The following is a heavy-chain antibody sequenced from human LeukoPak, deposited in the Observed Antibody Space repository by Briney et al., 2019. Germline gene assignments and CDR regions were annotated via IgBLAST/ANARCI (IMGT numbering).Heavy chain of an antibody. CDR2: IHRSGATT. CDR3: AREVVATRFDN. D-gene: IGHD5-12*01. Sequence: GGSLRLSCAASGFTFSDYAMTWVRQAPGKGLEGVSFIHRSGATTYYADSVKGRFTISRDTVKNTIDLQMSSLRVEDTAVYYCAREVVATRFDNWGQGTLVTVSP. V-gene: IGHV3-23*01. J-gene: IGHJ4*02. CDR1: GFTFSDYA.